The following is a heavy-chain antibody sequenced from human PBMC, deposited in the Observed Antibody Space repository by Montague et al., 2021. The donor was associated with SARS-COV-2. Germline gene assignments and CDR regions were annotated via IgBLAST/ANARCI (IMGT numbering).Heavy chain of an antibody. CDR2: TNYGSKWTS. V-gene: IGHV6-1*01. D-gene: IGHD4-17*01. CDR3: VRDTGSAQAGFDA. Sequence: CAISGDSVWSNTAAWNWIRQSPSGGLEWLGRTNYGSKWTSDYATSVEGRISIDPDTSKNQFFLHLRSVTPEDTGVYYCVRDTGSAQAGFDAWGQGTPVTVSS. J-gene: IGHJ4*02. CDR1: GDSVWSNTAA.